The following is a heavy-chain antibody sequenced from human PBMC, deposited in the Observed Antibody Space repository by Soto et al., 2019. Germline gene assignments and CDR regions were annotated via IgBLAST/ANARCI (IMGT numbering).Heavy chain of an antibody. D-gene: IGHD3-10*01. Sequence: SETLSLTCAVYGGSFSGIYLIWIRQPPVNGLEFIGEINHILSTNYNPSLKSRFTISLYTSKNHFSLKLSSFTAAYTAVYYCSRAGGFYFEFWARGILVTVSS. CDR2: INHILST. V-gene: IGHV4-34*01. CDR1: GGSFSGIY. J-gene: IGHJ4*02. CDR3: SRAGGFYFEF.